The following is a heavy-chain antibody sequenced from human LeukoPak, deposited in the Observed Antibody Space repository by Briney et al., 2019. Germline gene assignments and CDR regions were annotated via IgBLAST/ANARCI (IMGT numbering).Heavy chain of an antibody. Sequence: GGSLRLSCAASGFTFSSYWMSWVRQAPGKGLEWVANIKQDGSEKYYVDSVKGRFTISRDNAKNSLYLQMNSLRAEDTAVYYCARDQNWDSNSPYGPFDIWGQGTMVTVSS. V-gene: IGHV3-7*01. CDR2: IKQDGSEK. CDR3: ARDQNWDSNSPYGPFDI. CDR1: GFTFSSYW. J-gene: IGHJ3*02. D-gene: IGHD4-11*01.